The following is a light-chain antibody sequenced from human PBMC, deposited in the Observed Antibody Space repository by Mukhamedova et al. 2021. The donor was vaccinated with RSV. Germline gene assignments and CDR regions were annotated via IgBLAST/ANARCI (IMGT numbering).Light chain of an antibody. CDR3: QRYNSVSPT. Sequence: WYQCRVHGKSPTLLIHSAAILQTGVPSRFSGSASGTEFTLTISSLQPEDVAIYYCQRYNSVSPTFGPGTKVDL. CDR2: SAA. J-gene: IGKJ3*01. V-gene: IGKV1-27*01.